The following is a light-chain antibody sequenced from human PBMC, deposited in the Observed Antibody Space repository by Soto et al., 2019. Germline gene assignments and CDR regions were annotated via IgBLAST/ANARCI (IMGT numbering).Light chain of an antibody. CDR3: QQYGSSPPT. CDR2: GAS. J-gene: IGKJ3*01. CDR1: QSVSSSY. V-gene: IGKV3-20*01. Sequence: ESALTQSAGTLSLSPGERATLSCRASQSVSSSYLAWYQQKPGQAPRLLIYGASSRATGIPDRFSGSGSGTDFTLTISRLEPEDFAVYYCQQYGSSPPTFGPGTKVDIK.